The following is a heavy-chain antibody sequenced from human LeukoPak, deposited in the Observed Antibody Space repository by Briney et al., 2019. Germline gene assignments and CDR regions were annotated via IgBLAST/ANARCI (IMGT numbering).Heavy chain of an antibody. CDR3: ARGPPESSGWYLKY. V-gene: IGHV4-59*12. J-gene: IGHJ4*02. D-gene: IGHD6-19*01. CDR1: GGSISSYY. CDR2: IYYTGST. Sequence: SETLSLTCTVSGGSISSYYWSWIRQPPGKGLEWIGYIYYTGSTNYNPSLKSRVTISVDTSKNQFSLKLSYVTAADTAVYYCARGPPESSGWYLKYWGQGTLVTVSS.